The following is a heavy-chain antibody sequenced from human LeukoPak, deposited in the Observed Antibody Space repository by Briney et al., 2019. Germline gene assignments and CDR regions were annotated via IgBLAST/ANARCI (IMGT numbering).Heavy chain of an antibody. D-gene: IGHD6-13*01. CDR2: IIPILGIA. J-gene: IGHJ4*02. Sequence: SVKVSCKGSGGTFSSYAISWVRQAPGQGLEWMGRIIPILGIANYAQKFQGRVTITADKSTSTAYMELSSLRSEDTAVYYCARAVSSSWYGGFDYWGQGTLVTVSS. CDR1: GGTFSSYA. V-gene: IGHV1-69*04. CDR3: ARAVSSSWYGGFDY.